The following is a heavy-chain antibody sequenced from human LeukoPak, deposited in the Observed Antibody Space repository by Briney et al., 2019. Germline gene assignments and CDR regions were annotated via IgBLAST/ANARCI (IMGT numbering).Heavy chain of an antibody. Sequence: GGSLRLSCAASGLTFSSYAMTWVRQAPGKGLEWVSSISNSGASTYHADSVKGRFTISRDNSKNTLYLQMNSLTAEDTAIYYCAKDRGSSSPMRYYFDYWGQGTLVTVSS. D-gene: IGHD6-19*01. CDR1: GLTFSSYA. V-gene: IGHV3-23*01. J-gene: IGHJ4*02. CDR3: AKDRGSSSPMRYYFDY. CDR2: ISNSGAST.